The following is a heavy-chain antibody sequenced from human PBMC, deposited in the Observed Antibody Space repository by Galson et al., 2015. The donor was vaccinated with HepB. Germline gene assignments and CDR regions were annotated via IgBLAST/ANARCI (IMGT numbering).Heavy chain of an antibody. CDR2: INPNSGAT. CDR1: GYTFTAYY. Sequence: SVKVSCKASGYTFTAYYIHWVRQAPGQGLEWMGWINPNSGATDYAQKFQGRVTMTRDTSISTAYMELSRLRSDDTAVYYCARDACSSVYCYTRGQLFDPWGQGTLVTVSS. D-gene: IGHD2-2*02. CDR3: ARDACSSVYCYTRGQLFDP. J-gene: IGHJ5*02. V-gene: IGHV1-2*02.